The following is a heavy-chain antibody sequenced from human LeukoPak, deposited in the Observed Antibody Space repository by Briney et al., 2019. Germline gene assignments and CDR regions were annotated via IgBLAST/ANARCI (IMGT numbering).Heavy chain of an antibody. D-gene: IGHD6-13*01. V-gene: IGHV1-69*13. J-gene: IGHJ6*03. CDR3: ARGVAAAGTLSLGYYYYMDV. Sequence: GASVKVSCKASGGTFSSYAISWVRQAPGQGLEWMGGITPIFGTANYAQKFQGRVTITADESTSTAYMELSSLRSEDTAVYYCARGVAAAGTLSLGYYYYMDVWGKGTTVTVSS. CDR1: GGTFSSYA. CDR2: ITPIFGTA.